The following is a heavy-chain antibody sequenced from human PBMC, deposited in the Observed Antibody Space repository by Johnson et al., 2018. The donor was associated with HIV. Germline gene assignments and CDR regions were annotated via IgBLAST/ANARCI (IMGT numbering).Heavy chain of an antibody. CDR3: ARGRRIQLWLLADAFDI. D-gene: IGHD5-18*01. Sequence: QVQLVESGGGVVQPGRSLRLSCAASGFSFSTYAMHWVRQAPGKGLEWLIVISYDGSNTYYADSVKGRFTISRDNSKNTLYLQMTSLRAEDTAMYYCARGRRIQLWLLADAFDIWGQGTMVTVSS. J-gene: IGHJ3*02. CDR2: ISYDGSNT. V-gene: IGHV3-30*04. CDR1: GFSFSTYA.